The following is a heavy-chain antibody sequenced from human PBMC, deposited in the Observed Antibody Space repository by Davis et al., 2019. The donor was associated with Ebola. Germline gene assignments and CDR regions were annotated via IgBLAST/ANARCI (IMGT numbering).Heavy chain of an antibody. CDR1: GGTFSSYA. CDR3: ARANQGWSYFDY. CDR2: IIPIFGAA. Sequence: AASVKVSCKASGGTFSSYALSWVRQAPGQGLEWMGGIIPIFGAANYAQKFQGRVTITRDTSASTAYMELSSLRSEDTAVYYCARANQGWSYFDYWGQGTLVTVSS. J-gene: IGHJ4*02. V-gene: IGHV1-69*05. D-gene: IGHD6-19*01.